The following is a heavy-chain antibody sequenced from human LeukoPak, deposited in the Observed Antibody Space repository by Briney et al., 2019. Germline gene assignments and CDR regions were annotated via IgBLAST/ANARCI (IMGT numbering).Heavy chain of an antibody. CDR1: GGTFSSYT. CDR2: IIPILGIA. J-gene: IGHJ5*02. Sequence: GASVKVFCKASGGTFSSYTISWVRQAPGQGLEWMGRIIPILGIANYAQKFQGRVTITADKSTSTAYMELSSLRSEDTAVYYCARALAAPNNWFDPWGQGTLVTVSS. V-gene: IGHV1-69*02. D-gene: IGHD6-6*01. CDR3: ARALAAPNNWFDP.